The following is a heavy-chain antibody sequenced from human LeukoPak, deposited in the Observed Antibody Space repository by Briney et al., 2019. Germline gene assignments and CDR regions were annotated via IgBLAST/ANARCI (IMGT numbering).Heavy chain of an antibody. CDR3: ASSDGLPPRSDSSYDVFDY. J-gene: IGHJ4*02. Sequence: PSETLSLTCAVYGGSFSGYYWSWIRQPPGKGLEWVGEINHSGSTNYNPSLKSRVTISLDKSKNHFSLNLSSVTAAGTALYYCASSDGLPPRSDSSYDVFDYWGQGTLVTVSS. CDR1: GGSFSGYY. D-gene: IGHD5-12*01. CDR2: INHSGST. V-gene: IGHV4-34*01.